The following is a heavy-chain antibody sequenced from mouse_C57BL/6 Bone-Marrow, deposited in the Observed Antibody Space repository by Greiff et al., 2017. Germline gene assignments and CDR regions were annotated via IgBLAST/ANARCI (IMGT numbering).Heavy chain of an antibody. CDR1: GFTFSSYA. D-gene: IGHD2-4*01. J-gene: IGHJ3*01. CDR3: ARGPGDYDVWFAY. CDR2: ISDGGGYT. Sequence: EVHLVESGGGLVKPGGSLKLSCAASGFTFSSYAMSWVRQTPEKRLEWVATISDGGGYTYYPDNVKGRFTISRDNAKNNLYLQRSNLKAEDTAMYYCARGPGDYDVWFAYWGQGTLVTVSA. V-gene: IGHV5-4*01.